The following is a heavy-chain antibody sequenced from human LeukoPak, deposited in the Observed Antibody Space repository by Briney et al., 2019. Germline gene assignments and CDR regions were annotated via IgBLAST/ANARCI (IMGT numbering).Heavy chain of an antibody. CDR1: GFTFSSYW. D-gene: IGHD3-22*01. J-gene: IGHJ4*02. CDR3: ARDPYYYDSSGYSP. V-gene: IGHV3-7*03. CDR2: IKQDGSEK. Sequence: PGGSLRLSCAASGFTFSSYWMSWVRQAPGKGLEWVANIKQDGSEKYYVDSVKGRFTISRDNAKNSLYLQMNSLRAEDTAVYYCARDPYYYDSSGYSPWGQGTLATVSS.